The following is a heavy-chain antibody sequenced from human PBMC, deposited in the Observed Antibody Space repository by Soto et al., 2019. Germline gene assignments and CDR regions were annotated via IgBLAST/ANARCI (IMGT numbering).Heavy chain of an antibody. CDR2: ISGIGGST. CDR1: GFTFTDYA. V-gene: IGHV3-23*01. D-gene: IGHD6-13*01. CDR3: ARGSSGYISSWYYFDY. J-gene: IGHJ4*02. Sequence: GALRLSCAASGFTFTDYALSWVRQAPGKGLEWVATISGIGGSTYLADSVKGRLSISRDNSKNTVSLLMNSLRAEDTAVYFCARGSSGYISSWYYFDYWGRGTLVTVSS.